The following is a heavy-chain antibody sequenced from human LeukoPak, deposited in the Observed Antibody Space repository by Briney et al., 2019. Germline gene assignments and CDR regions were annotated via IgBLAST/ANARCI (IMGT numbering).Heavy chain of an antibody. Sequence: GGSLRLSXAASGFTVSSNYMSWVRQAPGKGLEWVSVIYSGGSTYYADSVKGRFTISRDNSKNTLYLQMNSLRAEGTAVYYCARDLAPINYDFWSGYYRNAFDIWGQGTMVTVSS. CDR2: IYSGGST. J-gene: IGHJ3*02. V-gene: IGHV3-66*02. CDR3: ARDLAPINYDFWSGYYRNAFDI. D-gene: IGHD3-3*01. CDR1: GFTVSSNY.